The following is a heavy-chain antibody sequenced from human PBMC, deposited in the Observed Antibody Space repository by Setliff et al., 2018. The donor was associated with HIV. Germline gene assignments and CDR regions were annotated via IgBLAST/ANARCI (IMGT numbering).Heavy chain of an antibody. Sequence: LRLSCVASGFTFSPYWMHWVRQAPGKGLMWVSRINSDGSSTTYADSVKGRFTISRDNAKNSLYLQMSSLRAEDTAVYYCARDHEDSGWYVESVDYWGQGTPVTVSS. D-gene: IGHD6-19*01. CDR1: GFTFSPYW. V-gene: IGHV3-74*03. J-gene: IGHJ4*02. CDR2: INSDGSST. CDR3: ARDHEDSGWYVESVDY.